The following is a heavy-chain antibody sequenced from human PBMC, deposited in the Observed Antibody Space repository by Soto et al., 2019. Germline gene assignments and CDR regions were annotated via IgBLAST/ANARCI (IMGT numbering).Heavy chain of an antibody. V-gene: IGHV4-59*01. J-gene: IGHJ6*02. CDR3: AREGPYYDFWSGYYAPYGMDV. D-gene: IGHD3-3*01. Sequence: PSETLSLTCTVSGGSISSYYWSWIRQPPGKGLEWIGYIYYSGSTNYNPSLKSRVTISVDTSKNQFSLKLSSVTAADTAVYYCAREGPYYDFWSGYYAPYGMDVWGQGTTVTVSS. CDR1: GGSISSYY. CDR2: IYYSGST.